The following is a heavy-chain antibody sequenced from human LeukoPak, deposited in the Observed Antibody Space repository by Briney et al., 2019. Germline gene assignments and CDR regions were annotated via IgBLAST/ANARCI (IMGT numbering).Heavy chain of an antibody. Sequence: SETLSLTCTVSGGSISSYYWSWIRQPPGKGLEWIGYIYYSGSTNYNPSLKSRVTISVDTSKNQFSLKLSSVTAADTAVYYCARMVYAVGGLIEYHYYMDVWGKGTTVTVSS. CDR2: IYYSGST. V-gene: IGHV4-59*12. J-gene: IGHJ6*03. CDR1: GGSISSYY. D-gene: IGHD2-8*01. CDR3: ARMVYAVGGLIEYHYYMDV.